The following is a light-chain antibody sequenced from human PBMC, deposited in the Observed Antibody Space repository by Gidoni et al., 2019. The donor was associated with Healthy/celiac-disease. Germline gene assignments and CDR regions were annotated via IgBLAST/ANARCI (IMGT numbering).Light chain of an antibody. CDR1: QSISSY. Sequence: DIQMTQSPSSLSASVEDRVTITCRASQSISSYLNWYQQKPGKAPKLLIYAASSLQSGVPSRFSGSGSGTDFTLTISSLQPEDFATYYCQQSYRTMYTFGQGTKLEIK. CDR3: QQSYRTMYT. CDR2: AAS. V-gene: IGKV1-39*01. J-gene: IGKJ2*01.